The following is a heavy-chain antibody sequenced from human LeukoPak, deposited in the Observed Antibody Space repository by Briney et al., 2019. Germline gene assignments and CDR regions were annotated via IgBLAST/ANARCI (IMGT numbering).Heavy chain of an antibody. CDR1: GFTFSDYY. D-gene: IGHD1-7*01. J-gene: IGHJ4*02. CDR3: ARARAITGTTSFDY. V-gene: IGHV3-11*06. Sequence: GSLRLSCAASGFTFSDYYMTWIRQAPGKGLEWVSYISGGSGYTNYADSVKGRFTISRDNAKNSLYLQMNSLRAEDTAVYYCARARAITGTTSFDYWGQGTLVTVSS. CDR2: ISGGSGYT.